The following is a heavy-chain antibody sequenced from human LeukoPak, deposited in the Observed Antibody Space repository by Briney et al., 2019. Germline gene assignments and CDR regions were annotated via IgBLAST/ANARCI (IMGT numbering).Heavy chain of an antibody. CDR2: ISYEDGSNK. CDR1: GFTFRSFV. CDR3: SKERPEEYYASGSYFDY. Sequence: GRSLRLSSAASGFTFRSFVMHWVRQAPGKGLEWVAAISYEDGSNKYYADSVKGRFTISRDNSKYTVYLEMNSLRVEDTAMYYCSKERPEEYYASGSYFDYWGQGTLVTVSS. J-gene: IGHJ4*02. D-gene: IGHD3-10*01. V-gene: IGHV3-30*04.